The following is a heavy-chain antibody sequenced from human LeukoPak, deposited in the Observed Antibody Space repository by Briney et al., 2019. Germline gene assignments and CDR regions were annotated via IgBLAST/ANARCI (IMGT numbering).Heavy chain of an antibody. CDR2: INHSGST. CDR1: GGSFSGYY. CDR3: AGGFPVEEQWLFSYYYYGMDV. V-gene: IGHV4-34*01. Sequence: SETLSLTCAVYGGSFSGYYWSWIRQPPGKGLEWIGEINHSGSTNYNPSLKSRVTISVDTSKNQFSLKLSSVTAADTAVYYCAGGFPVEEQWLFSYYYYGMDVWGQGTTVTVSS. J-gene: IGHJ6*02. D-gene: IGHD6-19*01.